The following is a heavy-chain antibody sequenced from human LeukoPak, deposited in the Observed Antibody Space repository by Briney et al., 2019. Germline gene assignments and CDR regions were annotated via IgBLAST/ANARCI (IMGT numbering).Heavy chain of an antibody. V-gene: IGHV3-30-3*01. CDR1: GFTFSSYA. CDR3: ARELLWFGEPLDYGMDV. D-gene: IGHD3-10*01. J-gene: IGHJ6*02. Sequence: PGGSLRLSCAASGFTFSSYAMHWVRQAPGKGLEWVAVISYDGSNKYYADSVKGRFTISRDNSKNTLYLQMNSLRAEDTAVYYCARELLWFGEPLDYGMDVWGQGTTVTVSS. CDR2: ISYDGSNK.